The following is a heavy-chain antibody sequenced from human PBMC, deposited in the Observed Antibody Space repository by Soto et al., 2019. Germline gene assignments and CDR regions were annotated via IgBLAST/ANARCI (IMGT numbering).Heavy chain of an antibody. D-gene: IGHD3-3*01. CDR1: GVSISSNNW. CDR3: ARGADDFWSGYTVLKATMDV. Sequence: SETLSLTCAVSGVSISSNNWWSWVRQPPGKGLEWIGEIYHSGGTNYNPSLKSRVAISVDKSKNQFSLRLTSVTAADTAVYYCARGADDFWSGYTVLKATMDVWGQGTTVTVSS. V-gene: IGHV4-4*02. CDR2: IYHSGGT. J-gene: IGHJ6*02.